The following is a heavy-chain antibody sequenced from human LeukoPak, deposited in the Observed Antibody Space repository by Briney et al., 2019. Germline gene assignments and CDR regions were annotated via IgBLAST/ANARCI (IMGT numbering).Heavy chain of an antibody. Sequence: GGSLRLSCAASGFTFRSYAMSWVRQAPGKGLEWVSAISGSGGSTYYADSVKGRFTISRDNSRNTLYLQMNSLRAEDTDVYYCAKPSGSGSYYTPFDYWGQGTLVTVSS. D-gene: IGHD3-10*01. V-gene: IGHV3-23*01. J-gene: IGHJ4*02. CDR1: GFTFRSYA. CDR2: ISGSGGST. CDR3: AKPSGSGSYYTPFDY.